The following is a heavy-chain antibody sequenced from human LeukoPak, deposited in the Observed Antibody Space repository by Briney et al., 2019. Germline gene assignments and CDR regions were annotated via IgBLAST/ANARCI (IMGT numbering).Heavy chain of an antibody. J-gene: IGHJ5*02. CDR1: GFTFSSYG. CDR2: ISYDGSNK. D-gene: IGHD2-15*01. Sequence: GGSLRLSCAASGFTFSSYGMHWVRQAPGKGLEWVAVISYDGSNKYYADSVKGRFTISRDNSKNTLYLQMNSLRAEDTAVYYCASPSRRYCSGGSCSTLDPWGQGTLVTVSS. CDR3: ASPSRRYCSGGSCSTLDP. V-gene: IGHV3-30*03.